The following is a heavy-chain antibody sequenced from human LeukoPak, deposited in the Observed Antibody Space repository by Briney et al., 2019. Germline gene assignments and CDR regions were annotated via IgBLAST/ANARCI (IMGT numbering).Heavy chain of an antibody. Sequence: GGSLRLSCAASGFTFSDYYMSRIRQAPGKGLEWVSYISSSGSTIYYADSVKGRFTISRDNSKNTLFLQMNSLRAEDTAIYYCAKDGYSSSRYALLNYFDYWGQGTLVTVSS. CDR1: GFTFSDYY. D-gene: IGHD6-13*01. J-gene: IGHJ4*02. V-gene: IGHV3-11*01. CDR3: AKDGYSSSRYALLNYFDY. CDR2: ISSSGSTI.